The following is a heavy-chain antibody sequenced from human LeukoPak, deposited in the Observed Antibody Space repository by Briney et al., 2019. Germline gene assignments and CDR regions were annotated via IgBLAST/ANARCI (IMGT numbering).Heavy chain of an antibody. CDR1: GGSVSSHNYY. D-gene: IGHD3-16*02. CDR2: VYYSGSN. Sequence: SETLSLTCTVSGGSVSSHNYYWGWIRQPPGKGLEWIGSVYYSGSNYYNPSLKSRVTISVDTSKNQLSLKLNSVTAADTAVYYCARYIWGSYPTFEDYWGQGSLVTVSS. CDR3: ARYIWGSYPTFEDY. J-gene: IGHJ4*02. V-gene: IGHV4-39*07.